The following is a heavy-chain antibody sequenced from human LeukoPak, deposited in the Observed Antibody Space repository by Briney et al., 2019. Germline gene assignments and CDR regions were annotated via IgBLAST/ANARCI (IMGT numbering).Heavy chain of an antibody. V-gene: IGHV3-49*04. J-gene: IGHJ4*02. CDR2: IRSKAYGGTT. Sequence: GSLRLSCAASGFTFGDYGMSWVRQAPGKGLEWVGFIRSKAYGGTTEYAASVKGRFSMSRDDSKSIAYLQMNSLKTDDTAVYYCARELPPVVNFYFDSWGQGTLVTVSS. CDR3: ARELPPVVNFYFDS. D-gene: IGHD3-22*01. CDR1: GFTFGDYG.